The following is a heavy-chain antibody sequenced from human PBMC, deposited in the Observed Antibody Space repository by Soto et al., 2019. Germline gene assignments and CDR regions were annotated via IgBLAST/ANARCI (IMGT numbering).Heavy chain of an antibody. CDR3: ARCQLNYSSSWYYPYYYHYYGMDV. Sequence: GGSLRLSCAASGFTFSSYSMNWVRQAPGKGLEWVSSISSSSSYIYYADSVKGRFTISRDNAKNSLYLQMNSLRAEDTAVYYCARCQLNYSSSWYYPYYYHYYGMDVWGQGTTVTVSS. V-gene: IGHV3-21*01. J-gene: IGHJ6*02. CDR2: ISSSSSYI. D-gene: IGHD6-13*01. CDR1: GFTFSSYS.